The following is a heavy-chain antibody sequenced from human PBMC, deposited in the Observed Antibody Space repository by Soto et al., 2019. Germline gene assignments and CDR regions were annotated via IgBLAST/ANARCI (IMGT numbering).Heavy chain of an antibody. CDR1: ELTFSTYA. CDR3: ANSPGGLDGYNSDYYGMDV. Sequence: EIHLLESGGDLVQPGGSVRLSCTASELTFSTYAMSWVRQAPGKGLEWVSAIGGSGTGGRTYYADSVKGRFTISRDNSKNTVYLQMNSLRADDMAVYYCANSPGGLDGYNSDYYGMDVWGQGTTVTVSS. CDR2: IGGSGTGGRT. J-gene: IGHJ6*02. D-gene: IGHD5-12*01. V-gene: IGHV3-23*01.